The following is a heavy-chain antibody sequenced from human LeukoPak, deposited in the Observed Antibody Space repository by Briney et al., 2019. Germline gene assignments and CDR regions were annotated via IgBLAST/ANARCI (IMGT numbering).Heavy chain of an antibody. V-gene: IGHV1-2*02. CDR2: INPNSGGT. D-gene: IGHD2-15*01. CDR3: ASPRIEKDDAFDI. Sequence: ASVKVSCKASGYTFTGYYMHWVRQAPGQGLEWMGWINPNSGGTNYAQKFQGRVTMTRDTSISPAYMELSRLRSDDTAVYYCASPRIEKDDAFDIWGQGTMVTVSS. CDR1: GYTFTGYY. J-gene: IGHJ3*02.